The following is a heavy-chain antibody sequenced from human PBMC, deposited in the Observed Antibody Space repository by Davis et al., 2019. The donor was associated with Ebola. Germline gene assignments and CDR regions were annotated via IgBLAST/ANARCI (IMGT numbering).Heavy chain of an antibody. J-gene: IGHJ6*04. V-gene: IGHV3-23*01. CDR2: ISGSGGST. Sequence: GGSLRLSCAASGFVFRTYVMSWVRQAPGKGLEWVSAISGSGGSTYYADSVKGRFTISRDNSKNTLYLQMNSLRAEDTAVYYCAKVGPHPTNYYYYGMDVWGKGTTVTVSS. CDR3: AKVGPHPTNYYYYGMDV. CDR1: GFVFRTYV.